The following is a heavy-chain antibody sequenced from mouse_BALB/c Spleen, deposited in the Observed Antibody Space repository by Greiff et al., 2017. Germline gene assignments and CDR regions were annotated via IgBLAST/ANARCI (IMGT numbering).Heavy chain of an antibody. CDR1: GFTFSSYY. V-gene: IGHV5-6-2*01. D-gene: IGHD2-3*01. J-gene: IGHJ4*01. CDR3: ARQGIYDGYYSAMDY. Sequence: EVKVVESGGGLVKLGGSLKLSCAASGFTFSSYYMSWVRQTPEKRLELVAAINSNGGSTYYPDTVKGRFTISRDNAKNTLYLQMSSLKSEDTALYYCARQGIYDGYYSAMDYWGQGTSVTVSS. CDR2: INSNGGST.